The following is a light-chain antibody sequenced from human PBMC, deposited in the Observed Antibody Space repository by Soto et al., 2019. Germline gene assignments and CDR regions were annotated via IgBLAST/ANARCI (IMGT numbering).Light chain of an antibody. Sequence: ENVLTQSPGTLSLSPGERATLSCRASQSVTNSFFAWYQQTPGQAPRLLIYGISNRATGILDRFSGSGSGTNFALTISRLEPEDFVVYYCQQYSTLPHTFGQGTKLEVK. CDR3: QQYSTLPHT. CDR2: GIS. J-gene: IGKJ2*01. CDR1: QSVTNSF. V-gene: IGKV3-20*01.